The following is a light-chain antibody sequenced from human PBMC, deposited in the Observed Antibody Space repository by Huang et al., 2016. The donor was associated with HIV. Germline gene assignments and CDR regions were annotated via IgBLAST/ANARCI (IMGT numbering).Light chain of an antibody. CDR3: QQYNKWPPEYT. Sequence: VMMSQSPATLAASPGERVTLSCGASQSVNTNLAWYQQKPGQPPRLLSYAASTRATGVPARFAGSGSGTECTLTIDSLQSDDFAVYYCQQYNKWPPEYTFGQGTRLEIK. CDR2: AAS. V-gene: IGKV3-15*01. CDR1: QSVNTN. J-gene: IGKJ2*01.